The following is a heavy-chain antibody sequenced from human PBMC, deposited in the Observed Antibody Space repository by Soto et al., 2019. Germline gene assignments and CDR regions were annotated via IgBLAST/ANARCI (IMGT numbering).Heavy chain of an antibody. Sequence: EVQLLESGGGLVQPGGSLRLSCAASGFSFSNYGMTWVRQAPGKGLEWVSAILGSGTSTSYAESVKGRFTISRDNSKNTLYLQMSSLTVEDTALYYCGKPRDGSPYLFHAWGQGTLVTVSS. V-gene: IGHV3-23*01. J-gene: IGHJ4*02. CDR3: GKPRDGSPYLFHA. D-gene: IGHD2-15*01. CDR1: GFSFSNYG. CDR2: ILGSGTST.